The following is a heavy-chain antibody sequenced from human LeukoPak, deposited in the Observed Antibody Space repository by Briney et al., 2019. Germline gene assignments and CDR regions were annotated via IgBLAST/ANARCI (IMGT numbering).Heavy chain of an antibody. D-gene: IGHD3-10*01. CDR1: GFTFSSYW. J-gene: IGHJ4*02. CDR2: IKQDGSEK. V-gene: IGHV3-7*04. CDR3: ARDGDYYGSGSDPDY. Sequence: PGGSLRLSCAASGFTFSSYWMSWVRQAPGKGLEWVANIKQDGSEKYYVDSVKGRFTISRDNAKNSLYLQMNSLRAEDTAVYYCARDGDYYGSGSDPDYWGQGTLVTVSS.